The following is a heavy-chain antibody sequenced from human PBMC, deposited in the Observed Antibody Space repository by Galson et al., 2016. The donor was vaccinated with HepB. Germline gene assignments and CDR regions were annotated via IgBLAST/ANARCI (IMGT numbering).Heavy chain of an antibody. J-gene: IGHJ5*02. CDR1: GGNFKTYA. V-gene: IGHV1-69*13. CDR2: IIPSIGTP. CDR3: ARDPTLYYGWGTYYKPRWFDP. Sequence: SVKVSCKVSGGNFKTYAVNWVRQAPGQGLEWMGGIIPSIGTPKYAQKFQGRVTITADASATTPSMDLSSLTSEDTAFYYCARDPTLYYGWGTYYKPRWFDPWGQGTLVIVSS. D-gene: IGHD3-10*01.